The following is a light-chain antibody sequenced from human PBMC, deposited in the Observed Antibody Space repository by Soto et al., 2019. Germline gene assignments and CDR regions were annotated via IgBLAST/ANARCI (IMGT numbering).Light chain of an antibody. Sequence: IQLTQSPSSLSASVGDRVTISCRASQGIATFLAWYQQKPGKAPKLLIYGASTLQSGVPSRFSGSGSGTDFTLTISSLQPEDFATYYCQQLNSFPIPFGPGTKVDIK. V-gene: IGKV1-9*01. CDR1: QGIATF. CDR3: QQLNSFPIP. CDR2: GAS. J-gene: IGKJ3*01.